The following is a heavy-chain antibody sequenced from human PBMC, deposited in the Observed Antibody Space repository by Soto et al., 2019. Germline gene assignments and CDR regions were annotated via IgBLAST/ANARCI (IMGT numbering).Heavy chain of an antibody. CDR2: IYYSGST. D-gene: IGHD2-2*02. Sequence: SETLSLTCTVSGGSISSYYWSWIRQPPGKGLEWIGYIYYSGSTYYNPSLKSRVTISVDTSKNQFSLKLTSVTAADTAVYYCARAPLYPVYWGQGTLVTVSS. J-gene: IGHJ4*02. V-gene: IGHV4-59*12. CDR1: GGSISSYY. CDR3: ARAPLYPVY.